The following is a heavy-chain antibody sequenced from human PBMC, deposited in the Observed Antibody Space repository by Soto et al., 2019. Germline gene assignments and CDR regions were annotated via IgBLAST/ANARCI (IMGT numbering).Heavy chain of an antibody. D-gene: IGHD1-20*01. CDR3: ARGMEYNWNPAGWFDP. J-gene: IGHJ5*02. CDR1: GGSISSGGYY. V-gene: IGHV4-31*03. Sequence: SETLSLTCTVSGGSISSGGYYWSWIRQHPGKGLEWVGYIYYSGSTYYNPSLKSRVTISVDTSKNQFSLKLSSVTAADTAVYYCARGMEYNWNPAGWFDPWGQGTLVTVSS. CDR2: IYYSGST.